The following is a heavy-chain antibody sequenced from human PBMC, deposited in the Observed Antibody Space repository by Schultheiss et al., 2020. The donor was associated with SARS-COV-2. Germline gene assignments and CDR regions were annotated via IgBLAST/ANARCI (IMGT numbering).Heavy chain of an antibody. V-gene: IGHV3-66*01. CDR3: ARDLRYYDSSGTEN. CDR2: IYSGGST. D-gene: IGHD3-22*01. CDR1: GFTFSSYG. J-gene: IGHJ4*02. Sequence: GGSLRLSCAASGFTFSSYGMHWVRQAPGKGLEWVAVIYSGGSTYYADSVKGRFTISRDNSKNTLYLQMNSLRAEDTAVYYCARDLRYYDSSGTENWGQGTLVTVSS.